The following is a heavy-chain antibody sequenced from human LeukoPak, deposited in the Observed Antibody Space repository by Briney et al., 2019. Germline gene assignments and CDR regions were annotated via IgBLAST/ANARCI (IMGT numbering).Heavy chain of an antibody. Sequence: GGSLRLSCAASGFTFSSYGMSWVRQAPGKGLEWVSAISGSGGNTYYADSVKGRFTISRDNSKNTLYLQMNSLRAEDTAVYYCARAEEYSSSHDYWGQGTLVTVSS. J-gene: IGHJ4*02. CDR1: GFTFSSYG. CDR3: ARAEEYSSSHDY. D-gene: IGHD6-6*01. CDR2: ISGSGGNT. V-gene: IGHV3-23*01.